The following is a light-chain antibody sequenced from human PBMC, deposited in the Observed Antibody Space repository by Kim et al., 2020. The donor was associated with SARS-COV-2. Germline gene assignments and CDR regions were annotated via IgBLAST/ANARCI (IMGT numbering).Light chain of an antibody. Sequence: SSKLTQDPAVSVALGQTVRITCQGDSLRSYYASWYQQKPGQAPVLVIYGKNNRPSGIPDRFSGSSSGNTASLTITGAQAEDEADYYCNSRDSSGNHLVVF. CDR1: SLRSYY. CDR3: NSRDSSGNHLVV. V-gene: IGLV3-19*01. J-gene: IGLJ2*01. CDR2: GKN.